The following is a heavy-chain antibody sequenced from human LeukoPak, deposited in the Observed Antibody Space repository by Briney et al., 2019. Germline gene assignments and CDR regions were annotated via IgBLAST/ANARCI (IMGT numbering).Heavy chain of an antibody. V-gene: IGHV3-7*01. CDR3: ARSLWPEDY. Sequence: PGGSLRLSCAASGLTFSSYWMSWVRQAPGKGLEWVANIEKDGSDKYYVDSVKGRFTISRDNAKDSVYLQMDSLRAEDSAVYYCARSLWPEDYWGQGTLVTVSS. CDR2: IEKDGSDK. J-gene: IGHJ4*02. CDR1: GLTFSSYW. D-gene: IGHD2-21*01.